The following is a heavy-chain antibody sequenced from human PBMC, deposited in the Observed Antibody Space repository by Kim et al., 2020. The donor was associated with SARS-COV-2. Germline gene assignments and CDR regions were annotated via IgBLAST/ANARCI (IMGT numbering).Heavy chain of an antibody. CDR3: ARFMGAAAGTSRWVSYYYYYGMDV. CDR1: GGSFSGYY. Sequence: SETLSLTCAVYGGSFSGYYWSWIRQPPGKGLEWIGEINHSGSTNYNPSLKSRVTISVDTSKNQCSLKLSSVTAADTAVYYCARFMGAAAGTSRWVSYYYYYGMDVWGQGTTVTVSS. CDR2: INHSGST. D-gene: IGHD6-13*01. V-gene: IGHV4-34*01. J-gene: IGHJ6*02.